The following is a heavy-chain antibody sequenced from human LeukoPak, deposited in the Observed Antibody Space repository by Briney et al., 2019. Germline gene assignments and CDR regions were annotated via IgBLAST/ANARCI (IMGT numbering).Heavy chain of an antibody. CDR1: GFTFDDYA. Sequence: PGRSLRLSYAASGFTFDDYAMHWVRQAPGKGLEWVSGISWNSGSIGYADSVKGRFTISRDNAKNSLYLQMNSLRAEDTALYYCAKDIGSFLYFDYWGQGTLVTVSS. D-gene: IGHD2/OR15-2a*01. V-gene: IGHV3-9*01. CDR3: AKDIGSFLYFDY. CDR2: ISWNSGSI. J-gene: IGHJ4*02.